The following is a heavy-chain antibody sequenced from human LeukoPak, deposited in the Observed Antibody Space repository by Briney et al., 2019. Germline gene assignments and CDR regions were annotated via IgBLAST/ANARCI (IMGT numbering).Heavy chain of an antibody. Sequence: QSGGSLRLSCAASGFTFSSYWMSWVRQAPGKGQEWVANIKQDGSEKYYVDSVKGRFTISRDNAKNSLYLQMNSLRAEDTAVYYCARIVPAAIVVRWFDPWGQGTLVTVSS. D-gene: IGHD2-2*02. J-gene: IGHJ5*02. V-gene: IGHV3-7*01. CDR1: GFTFSSYW. CDR3: ARIVPAAIVVRWFDP. CDR2: IKQDGSEK.